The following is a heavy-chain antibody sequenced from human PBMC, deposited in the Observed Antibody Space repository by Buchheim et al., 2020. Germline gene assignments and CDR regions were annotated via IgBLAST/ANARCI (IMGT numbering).Heavy chain of an antibody. V-gene: IGHV3-30-3*01. CDR2: ISYDGSNK. Sequence: QVQLVESGGGVVQPGRSLRLSCAASGFTFSSYAMHWVRQAPGKGLEWVSVISYDGSNKYYADSVKGRFTISRDNSQNTLYLQMNSLRAEDTAVYYCARDSGSYSHDYWGQGTL. J-gene: IGHJ4*02. D-gene: IGHD1-26*01. CDR1: GFTFSSYA. CDR3: ARDSGSYSHDY.